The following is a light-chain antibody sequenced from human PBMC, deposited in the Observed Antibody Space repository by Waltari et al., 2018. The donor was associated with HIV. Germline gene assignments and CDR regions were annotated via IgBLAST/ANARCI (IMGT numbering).Light chain of an antibody. CDR2: GVN. CDR3: CSYAIGGTFV. CDR1: SSDVGSYNL. Sequence: QSALTQPASVSGSPGQSITMSCTGTSSDVGSYNLVSWYQQHPGKAPKLIIYGVNKRPPGITNRFSGFKAGNTASLTITGRQAEDEADYHCCSYAIGGTFVFGGGTKVTVL. V-gene: IGLV2-23*02. J-gene: IGLJ2*01.